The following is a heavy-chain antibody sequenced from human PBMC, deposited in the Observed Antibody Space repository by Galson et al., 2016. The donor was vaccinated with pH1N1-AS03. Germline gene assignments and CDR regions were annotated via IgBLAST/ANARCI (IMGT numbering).Heavy chain of an antibody. V-gene: IGHV3-9*01. D-gene: IGHD3/OR15-3a*01. CDR1: GFRFDDYA. CDR3: IKGGAASADFFDI. Sequence: SLRLSCAVSGFRFDDYAMYWARQAPGKGLEWVSSISWNSNKIDYADSVKGRFTISRDSAKNSLNLQMNSLRAEDTALYYCIKGGAASADFFDIWGQGTMVTVSS. J-gene: IGHJ3*02. CDR2: ISWNSNKI.